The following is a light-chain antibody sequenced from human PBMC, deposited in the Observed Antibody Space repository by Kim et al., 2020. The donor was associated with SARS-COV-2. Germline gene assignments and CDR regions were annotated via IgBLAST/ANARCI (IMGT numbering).Light chain of an antibody. Sequence: QSALTQPASVSGSPGQSITISCIGTSGDVGGYNYVSWYQQHPGEAPKAIIYDVTQRPSGVSNRFSGSKSGNTASLTISGLRAEDEADYYCGSYTSSSTYVFGSGTKVTVL. V-gene: IGLV2-14*03. CDR3: GSYTSSSTYV. CDR2: DVT. CDR1: SGDVGGYNY. J-gene: IGLJ1*01.